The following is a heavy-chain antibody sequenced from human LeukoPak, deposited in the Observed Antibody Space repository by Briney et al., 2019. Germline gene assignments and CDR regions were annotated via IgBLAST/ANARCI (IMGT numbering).Heavy chain of an antibody. CDR2: ISPSGGST. CDR1: GYSFTSYY. D-gene: IGHD3-22*01. CDR3: AKNGDTSGYYYVDY. J-gene: IGHJ4*02. Sequence: ASVKVSCKASGYSFTSYYMHWVRQAPGQGLEWMGVISPSGGSTTYAQRFKGSVTMTRDTSTSTVYMELSSLRSEDTAVYYCAKNGDTSGYYYVDYWGKETWVTVSS. V-gene: IGHV1-46*01.